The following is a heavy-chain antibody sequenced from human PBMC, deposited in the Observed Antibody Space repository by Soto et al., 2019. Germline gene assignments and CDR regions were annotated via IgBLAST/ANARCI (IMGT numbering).Heavy chain of an antibody. Sequence: SETLSLTCTVSGGSISSYYWSWIRQPPGKGLEWIGYIYYSGSTNYNPSLKSRVAISVDTSKNQFSLKLSSVTAADTAVYYCARGMPIVATIGYFDYWGQGTLVTVSS. CDR2: IYYSGST. J-gene: IGHJ4*02. CDR1: GGSISSYY. V-gene: IGHV4-59*01. D-gene: IGHD5-12*01. CDR3: ARGMPIVATIGYFDY.